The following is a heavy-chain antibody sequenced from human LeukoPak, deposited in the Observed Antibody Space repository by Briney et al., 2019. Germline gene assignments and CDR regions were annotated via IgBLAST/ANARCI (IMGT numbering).Heavy chain of an antibody. Sequence: GASVKVSCKASGYTFTSYDINWVRQATGQGLEWMGWMNPNSGNTGYAQKFQGRVTMTRNTSISTAYMELSSLRSEDTAVYYWARGRGGPRYYYYYGMDVWGQGTTVTVSS. CDR1: GYTFTSYD. D-gene: IGHD2-15*01. V-gene: IGHV1-8*01. CDR3: ARGRGGPRYYYYYGMDV. CDR2: MNPNSGNT. J-gene: IGHJ6*02.